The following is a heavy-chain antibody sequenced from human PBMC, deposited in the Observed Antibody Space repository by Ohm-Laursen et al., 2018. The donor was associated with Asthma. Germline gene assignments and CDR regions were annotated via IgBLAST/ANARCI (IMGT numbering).Heavy chain of an antibody. J-gene: IGHJ6*02. V-gene: IGHV1-2*04. CDR2: INPNSGGT. D-gene: IGHD3-22*01. Sequence: GASVKVSCNASGYTFTSYDINWVRQATGQGLEWMGWINPNSGGTNYAQKFQGWVTMTRDTSISTAYMELSRLRSDDTAVYYCARDGYHDSSGYYFYGMDVWGQGTTVTVSS. CDR3: ARDGYHDSSGYYFYGMDV. CDR1: GYTFTSYD.